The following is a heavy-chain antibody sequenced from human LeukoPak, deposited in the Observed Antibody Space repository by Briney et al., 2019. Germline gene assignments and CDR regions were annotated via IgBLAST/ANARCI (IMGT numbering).Heavy chain of an antibody. CDR2: IHYTGRA. Sequence: PSETLSLTCSLFGGSISSTTYYWVWIRQPPGKGLECIASIHYTGRAYYNPSLKSRATISADTSKNHFSLHLRTVTAADTAVYYCARHFDNGDYKKTFGIWGQGTMVTVSS. CDR1: GGSISSTTYY. D-gene: IGHD4-17*01. CDR3: ARHFDNGDYKKTFGI. V-gene: IGHV4-39*01. J-gene: IGHJ3*02.